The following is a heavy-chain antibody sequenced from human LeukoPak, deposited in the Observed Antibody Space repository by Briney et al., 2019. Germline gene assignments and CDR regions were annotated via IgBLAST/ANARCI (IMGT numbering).Heavy chain of an antibody. CDR2: MNPNSGNT. J-gene: IGHJ6*03. D-gene: IGHD1-26*01. CDR1: GYTFTSYD. Sequence: ASVSVSCKASGYTFTSYDINWVRQAPGQGLEWMGWMNPNSGNTGYAQNFQGRVTMTRNTSISTAYMELSSLRSEDTPMYYCARAPEWGKSNYYYYMDVWGKGTTVTVSS. CDR3: ARAPEWGKSNYYYYMDV. V-gene: IGHV1-8*01.